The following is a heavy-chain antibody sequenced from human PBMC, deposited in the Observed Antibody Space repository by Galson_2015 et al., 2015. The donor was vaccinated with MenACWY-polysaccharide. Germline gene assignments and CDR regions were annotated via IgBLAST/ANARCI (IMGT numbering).Heavy chain of an antibody. Sequence: WIGEINHGGSTNCNPSLKSRVVISVDTSKNQFSLKLSSVTAADTAVYYCARGVGARSRFGLWGQGTLVTVSS. CDR2: INHGGST. CDR3: ARGVGARSRFGL. D-gene: IGHD1-26*01. J-gene: IGHJ5*02. V-gene: IGHV4-34*01.